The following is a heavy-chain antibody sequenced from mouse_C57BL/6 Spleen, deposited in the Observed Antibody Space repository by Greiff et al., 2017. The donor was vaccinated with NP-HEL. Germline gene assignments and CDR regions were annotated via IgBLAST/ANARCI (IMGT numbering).Heavy chain of an antibody. J-gene: IGHJ1*03. CDR1: GYSITSGYD. CDR3: ARRGANWDGWYFDV. Sequence: EVQLQESGPGMVKPSQSLSLTCTVTGYSITSGYDWHWIRHFPGNKLEWMGYISYSGSTNYNPSLKSRISITHDTSKNHFFLKLNSVTTEDTATYYCARRGANWDGWYFDVWGTGTTVTVSS. V-gene: IGHV3-1*01. D-gene: IGHD4-1*01. CDR2: ISYSGST.